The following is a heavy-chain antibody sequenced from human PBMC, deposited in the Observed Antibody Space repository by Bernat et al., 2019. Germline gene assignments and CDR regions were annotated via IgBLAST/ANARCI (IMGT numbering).Heavy chain of an antibody. V-gene: IGHV3-23*01. J-gene: IGHJ4*02. D-gene: IGHD3-3*01. Sequence: EVQLLESGGRLVQPGGSLRLSCAASGFTFSSYAMSWVRQAPGKGLEWVSAIIGSGGNTYYAESVKGRFTISRDNSKNTLYLQMSSLRAEDTAVYYCAKDDFWSGYSDYWGQGTLVTVSS. CDR3: AKDDFWSGYSDY. CDR1: GFTFSSYA. CDR2: IIGSGGNT.